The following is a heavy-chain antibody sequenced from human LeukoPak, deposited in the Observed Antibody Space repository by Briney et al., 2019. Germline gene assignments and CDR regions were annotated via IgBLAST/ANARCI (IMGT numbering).Heavy chain of an antibody. D-gene: IGHD3-22*01. V-gene: IGHV3-74*01. CDR1: GFNFSSYW. Sequence: GGSLRLSCAASGFNFSSYWMNWVRQAPGKGLVWVSRINSDGSGASYADSVKGRFTISRDNAKNTLYLQMNSLRAEDTAVYYCARDSGASLYYYDSSGYFLWGQGTLVTVSS. J-gene: IGHJ4*02. CDR3: ARDSGASLYYYDSSGYFL. CDR2: INSDGSGA.